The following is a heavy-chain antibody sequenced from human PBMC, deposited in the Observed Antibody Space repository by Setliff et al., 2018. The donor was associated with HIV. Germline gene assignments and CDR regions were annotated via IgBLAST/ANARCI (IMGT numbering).Heavy chain of an antibody. CDR2: ISGSAGTT. CDR3: AKDHDTSSWFTALLDY. D-gene: IGHD6-13*01. Sequence: GGSLRLSCAASGFTFSNYAMSWVRQAPGKGLEWVSGISGSAGTTYYADSVKGRFTISRDNSKNTLYLQMNSLRAEDTAVYYCAKDHDTSSWFTALLDYWGQGALVTVSS. J-gene: IGHJ4*02. V-gene: IGHV3-23*01. CDR1: GFTFSNYA.